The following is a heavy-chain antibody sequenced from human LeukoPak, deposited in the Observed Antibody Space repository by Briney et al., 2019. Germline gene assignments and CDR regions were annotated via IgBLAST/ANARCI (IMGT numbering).Heavy chain of an antibody. CDR2: FDPEDGET. CDR3: ATVSPIDCSSTSCYKVVRYYYYGMDV. CDR1: GYTLTELS. Sequence: ASVKVSCKVSGYTLTELSMHWVRQAPGKGLEWMGGFDPEDGETIYAQKFQGRVTMTEDTSTDTAYMELSSLRSEDTAVYYCATVSPIDCSSTSCYKVVRYYYYGMDVWGQGTTVTVSS. J-gene: IGHJ6*02. D-gene: IGHD2-2*02. V-gene: IGHV1-24*01.